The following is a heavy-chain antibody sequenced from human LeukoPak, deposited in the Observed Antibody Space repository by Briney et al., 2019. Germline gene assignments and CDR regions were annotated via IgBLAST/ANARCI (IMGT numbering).Heavy chain of an antibody. J-gene: IGHJ1*01. V-gene: IGHV4-34*01. CDR3: ARVRRTKVGATAPPQH. CDR2: INHSGST. D-gene: IGHD1-26*01. Sequence: SETLSLTCAVYGGSFSGYYRSWIRQPPGKGLEWIGEINHSGSTNYNPSLKSRVTISVDTSKNQFSLKLSSVTAADTAVYYCARVRRTKVGATAPPQHWGQGTLVTVSS. CDR1: GGSFSGYY.